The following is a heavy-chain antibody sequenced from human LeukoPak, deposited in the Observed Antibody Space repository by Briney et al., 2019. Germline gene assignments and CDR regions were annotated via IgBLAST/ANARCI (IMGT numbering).Heavy chain of an antibody. J-gene: IGHJ2*01. CDR2: INHSGSP. Sequence: PSETLSLTCAVYGGSFSNYYWSWIRQPPGKGLEWIGEINHSGSPNYNPSLKSRVTISVDTSKNHFSLNLSSVTAADTAVYYCARHRLRFPYWFFVLWGRGTLVTVSS. V-gene: IGHV4-34*01. CDR3: ARHRLRFPYWFFVL. CDR1: GGSFSNYY. D-gene: IGHD3-3*01.